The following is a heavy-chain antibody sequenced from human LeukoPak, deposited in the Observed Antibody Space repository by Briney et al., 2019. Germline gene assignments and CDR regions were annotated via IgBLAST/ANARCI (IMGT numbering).Heavy chain of an antibody. CDR1: GFTFSTYS. CDR3: AKDVVPDSGWDVDY. D-gene: IGHD6-19*01. J-gene: IGHJ4*02. V-gene: IGHV3-23*01. Sequence: GGSLRLSCVASGFTFSTYSMTWVRQAPGKGLEWVSSIYGNGERTFYADPVKGRFTIFRDNSKNTLYLEMLGLRPEDTAVYYCAKDVVPDSGWDVDYWGQGTLVTVSS. CDR2: IYGNGERT.